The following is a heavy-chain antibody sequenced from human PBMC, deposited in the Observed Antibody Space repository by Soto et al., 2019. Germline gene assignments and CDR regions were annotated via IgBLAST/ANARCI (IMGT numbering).Heavy chain of an antibody. D-gene: IGHD2-21*02. CDR2: ISGSGGST. CDR3: AKNGCGGDCYSSVAGNWFDP. CDR1: GFTFSGNV. Sequence: EVQLLESGGGLVQPGGSLRLSCVASGFTFSGNVMSWVRQAPGKGLEWISIISGSGGSTYYADSVKGRFTISRDNSNNPLYLKMHSLTAADTAVYYCAKNGCGGDCYSSVAGNWFDPWGQGTLVTVSS. V-gene: IGHV3-23*01. J-gene: IGHJ5*02.